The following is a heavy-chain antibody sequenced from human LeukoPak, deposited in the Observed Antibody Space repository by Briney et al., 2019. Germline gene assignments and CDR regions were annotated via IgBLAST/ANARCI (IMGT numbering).Heavy chain of an antibody. CDR3: ARVKGSYSDY. D-gene: IGHD3-10*01. CDR1: GFTVSSNY. J-gene: IGHJ4*02. Sequence: PGGSLRLSCAASGFTVSSNYMSWARQAPGKGLEWVSVIYSGGSTYYADSVKGRFTISRDNSKNTLYLQMNSLRAEDTAVYHCARVKGSYSDYWGQGTLFTVSS. V-gene: IGHV3-53*01. CDR2: IYSGGST.